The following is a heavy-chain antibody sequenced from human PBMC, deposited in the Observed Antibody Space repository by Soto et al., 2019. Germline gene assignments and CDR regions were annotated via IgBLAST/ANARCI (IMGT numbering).Heavy chain of an antibody. J-gene: IGHJ6*02. CDR3: TTSSGSYVYYYYYGMDV. D-gene: IGHD3-10*01. V-gene: IGHV3-15*01. CDR2: IKSKTDGGTT. Sequence: LRLSCAASGFTFSNAWMSWVRQAPGKGLEWVGRIKSKTDGGTTDYAAPVKGRFTISRDDSKNTLYLQMNSLKTEDTAVYYCTTSSGSYVYYYYYGMDVWGQGTTVTVSS. CDR1: GFTFSNAW.